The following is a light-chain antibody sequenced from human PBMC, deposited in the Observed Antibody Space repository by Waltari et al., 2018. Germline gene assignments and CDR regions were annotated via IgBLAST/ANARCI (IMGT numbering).Light chain of an antibody. CDR1: QSIGNR. CDR3: QQYNSYPIT. CDR2: EAT. V-gene: IGKV1-5*03. J-gene: IGKJ3*01. Sequence: DIQMTQSPSTLSASAGDRVTITCRASQSIGNRLAWYQQKPGKAPKLLIYEATSLESGVPSRFSASGAGTEFTLTISSLQPDDFATYYCQQYNSYPITFGPGTKVDI.